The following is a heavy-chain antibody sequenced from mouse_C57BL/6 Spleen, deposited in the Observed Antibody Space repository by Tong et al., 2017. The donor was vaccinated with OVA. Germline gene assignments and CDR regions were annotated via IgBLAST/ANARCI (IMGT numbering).Heavy chain of an antibody. D-gene: IGHD1-1*01. CDR3: ARQRDGSSRMYFDV. CDR1: GFTFSSYA. CDR2: ISDGGSYT. V-gene: IGHV5-4*01. J-gene: IGHJ1*03. Sequence: EVQLQESGGGLVKPGGSLKLSCAASGFTFSSYAMSWVRQTPEKRLEWVATISDGGSYTYYPDNVKGRFTISRDNAKNTLYLQMSRLKSEDTAMYYCARQRDGSSRMYFDVWGTGTTVTVSS.